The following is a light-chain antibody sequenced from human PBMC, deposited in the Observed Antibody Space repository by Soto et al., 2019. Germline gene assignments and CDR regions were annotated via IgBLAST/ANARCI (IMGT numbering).Light chain of an antibody. CDR2: AAS. CDR1: QGISSY. CDR3: QQYYSYPYT. Sequence: AIRMTQSPSSLSASTGDRVTITCRASQGISSYLAWYQQKPGKAPKLLMYAASTLQSGVPSRFSGSGSGTDFTLTISCLQSEDFATYYCQQYYSYPYTFDQGTKLEIK. V-gene: IGKV1-8*01. J-gene: IGKJ2*01.